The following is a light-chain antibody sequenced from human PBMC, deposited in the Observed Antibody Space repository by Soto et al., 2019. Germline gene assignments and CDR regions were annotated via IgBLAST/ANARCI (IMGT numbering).Light chain of an antibody. CDR2: DIN. J-gene: IGLJ1*01. CDR1: SSDVGNYIF. CDR3: VSYTKSAYYL. Sequence: QSALTQPASVSGSPGQSITISCTGTSSDVGNYIFVSWYRQHPGKAPKLMIYDINNRPSGVSNRFSGSKSGNTASLTISGLQAEDEADYYCVSYTKSAYYLFGNGTKVTV. V-gene: IGLV2-14*01.